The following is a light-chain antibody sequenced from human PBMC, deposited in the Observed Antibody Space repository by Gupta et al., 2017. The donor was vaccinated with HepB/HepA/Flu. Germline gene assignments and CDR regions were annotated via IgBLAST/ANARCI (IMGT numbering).Light chain of an antibody. CDR1: SSDVGSYKY. V-gene: IGLV2-14*03. J-gene: IGLJ2*01. Sequence: QSALTQPASVSGSPGQSITISCTGTSSDVGSYKYVSWYQQHPGKAPRLIIYDVTSRPSGVSLRFSGSKSGNTASLTISGLQAEDEADYYCSSYTTTSTKVIFGGGTKLTVL. CDR3: SSYTTTSTKVI. CDR2: DVT.